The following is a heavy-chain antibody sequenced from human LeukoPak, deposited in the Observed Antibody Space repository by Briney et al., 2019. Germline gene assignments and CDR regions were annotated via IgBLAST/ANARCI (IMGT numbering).Heavy chain of an antibody. CDR1: GGSISSIIYY. V-gene: IGHV4-39*07. J-gene: IGHJ4*02. Sequence: SETLSLTCTVSGGSISSIIYYWGWIRQPPGKRLEWIGTIYYSGSTNYNPSLKSRVTISVDTSKNQFSLKLSSVTAADTAVYYCARGSGVVPLWGQGTLVTVSS. D-gene: IGHD3-10*01. CDR3: ARGSGVVPL. CDR2: IYYSGST.